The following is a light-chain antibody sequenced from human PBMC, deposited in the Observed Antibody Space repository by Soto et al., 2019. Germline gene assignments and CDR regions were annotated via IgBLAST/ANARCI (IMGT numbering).Light chain of an antibody. CDR1: QSVTGDN. CDR3: QQYGNFPRT. Sequence: EIVLTQSPGTLSLSPGEGATLSCRASQSVTGDNLAWYQQKPGQAPRLLMYGPSRRTTGVPDRFSGSGSGTDFTLTISRLQPEDFAVYYCQQYGNFPRTFGQGTKVEIK. J-gene: IGKJ1*01. CDR2: GPS. V-gene: IGKV3-20*01.